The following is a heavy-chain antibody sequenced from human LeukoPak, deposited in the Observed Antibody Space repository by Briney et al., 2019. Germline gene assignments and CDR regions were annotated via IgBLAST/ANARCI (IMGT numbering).Heavy chain of an antibody. Sequence: SKTLSLTCAVFGGSFSDYSWTWIRQTPGKGLEWFGEINHRGGTNYNPSLKSRLTISVDTSKNQFSLNLTSVTAADTAVYYCASGVGEFFPDAFNIWGQGTMVGVFS. J-gene: IGHJ3*02. CDR3: ASGVGEFFPDAFNI. D-gene: IGHD3-10*01. CDR1: GGSFSDYS. CDR2: INHRGGT. V-gene: IGHV4-34*01.